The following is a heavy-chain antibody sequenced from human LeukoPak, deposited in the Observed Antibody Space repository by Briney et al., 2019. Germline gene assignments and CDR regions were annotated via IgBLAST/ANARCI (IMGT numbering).Heavy chain of an antibody. J-gene: IGHJ1*01. V-gene: IGHV4-59*12. CDR3: ASGPSTLVAPVAEYFQH. CDR1: GGSISSYY. CDR2: IYYSGST. Sequence: SETLSLTCTVSGGSISSYYWSWIRQPPGKGLEWIGYIYYSGSTNYNPSLKSRVTISVDTSKNQFSLNLSSVTAADTAVYYCASGPSTLVAPVAEYFQHWGQGTLVTVSS. D-gene: IGHD2-15*01.